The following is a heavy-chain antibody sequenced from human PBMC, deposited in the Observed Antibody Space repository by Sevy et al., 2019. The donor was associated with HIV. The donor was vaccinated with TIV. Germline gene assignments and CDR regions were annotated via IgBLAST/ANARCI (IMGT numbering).Heavy chain of an antibody. CDR2: INPSSGGT. V-gene: IGHV1-2*06. CDR3: AGQTSGWYDWFDP. Sequence: ASVKVSCKASGYTFIGYYIHWLRQAPGQGLEWIGRINPSSGGTKYTQKFQGRVTVTTDMSVSIAYMELIGLRSDDTAMYYCAGQTSGWYDWFDPWGQGTLVTVSS. D-gene: IGHD6-19*01. J-gene: IGHJ5*02. CDR1: GYTFIGYY.